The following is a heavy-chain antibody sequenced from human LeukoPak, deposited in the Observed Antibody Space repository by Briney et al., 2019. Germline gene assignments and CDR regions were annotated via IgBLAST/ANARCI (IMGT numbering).Heavy chain of an antibody. J-gene: IGHJ4*02. CDR1: GGSISSQY. CDR2: IYYSGIT. V-gene: IGHV4-59*11. CDR3: ARLESGVLGDPYYYDSTGYYYRGYFDS. Sequence: SETLSLTCTVSGGSISSQYWSLIRQPPGKGLDWIGYIYYSGITKYSPSLKSRVTISVDTSKNQFSLRLTSVTAADTAVYYCARLESGVLGDPYYYDSTGYYYRGYFDSWGQGTLVTVSS. D-gene: IGHD3-22*01.